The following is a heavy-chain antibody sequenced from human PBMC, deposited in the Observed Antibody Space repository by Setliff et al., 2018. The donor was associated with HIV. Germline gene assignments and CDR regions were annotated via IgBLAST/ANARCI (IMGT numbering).Heavy chain of an antibody. D-gene: IGHD6-19*01. V-gene: IGHV4-38-2*01. Sequence: SETMSLTCGVSGYSISSGYFWGWIRQPPGKGLEWIGSIYHSGSTYCNPSLKSRVTISLDTSKNQFSLKLTSVTAADTAVYYCARLRISGWDLDYWGQGTLVTVSS. CDR2: IYHSGST. CDR3: ARLRISGWDLDY. J-gene: IGHJ4*02. CDR1: GYSISSGYF.